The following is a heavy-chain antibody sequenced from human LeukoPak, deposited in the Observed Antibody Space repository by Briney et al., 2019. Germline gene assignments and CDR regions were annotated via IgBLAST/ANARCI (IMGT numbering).Heavy chain of an antibody. Sequence: SETLSLTCSASGVSIRSYSWSRIRQPSGKGLEWIGRIQTSGSTNYNPSLRSRVTMSVDTSKNQFSLKLSSVTAADTAVYYCAREEEGDYSDYFDYWGQGTLVTVSS. V-gene: IGHV4-4*07. D-gene: IGHD2-15*01. CDR1: GVSIRSYS. CDR2: IQTSGST. CDR3: AREEEGDYSDYFDY. J-gene: IGHJ4*02.